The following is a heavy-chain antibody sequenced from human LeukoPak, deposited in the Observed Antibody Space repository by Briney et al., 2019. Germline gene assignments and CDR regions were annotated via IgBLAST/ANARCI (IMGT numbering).Heavy chain of an antibody. V-gene: IGHV1-69*05. CDR2: IIPIFGTA. D-gene: IGHD6-6*01. J-gene: IGHJ6*03. Sequence: VASVKVSCKASGGTFSSYAISWVRQAPGQGLEWMGGIIPIFGTANYAQKFQGRVTITTDESTSTAYMELSSLRSEDTAVYYCARSGSSAQDYYYMDVWGKGTTVTVSS. CDR3: ARSGSSAQDYYYMDV. CDR1: GGTFSSYA.